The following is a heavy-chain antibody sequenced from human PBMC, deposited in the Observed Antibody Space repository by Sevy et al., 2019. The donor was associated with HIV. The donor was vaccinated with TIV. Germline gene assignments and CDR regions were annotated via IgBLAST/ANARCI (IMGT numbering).Heavy chain of an antibody. J-gene: IGHJ5*02. CDR1: GYSFTSYW. V-gene: IGHV5-51*01. Sequence: GEALKISCKGSGYSFTSYWIGWVRQMPGKGLEWMGIIYPGDSDTRYSPSFQGQVTISADKSISTAYLQWSSLKASDTAMYYCARSRADSSSWYGSWFDPWGQGTLVTVSS. CDR2: IYPGDSDT. CDR3: ARSRADSSSWYGSWFDP. D-gene: IGHD6-13*01.